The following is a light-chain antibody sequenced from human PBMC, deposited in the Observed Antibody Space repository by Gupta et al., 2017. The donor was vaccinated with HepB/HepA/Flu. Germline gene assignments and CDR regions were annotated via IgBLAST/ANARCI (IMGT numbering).Light chain of an antibody. V-gene: IGLV2-8*01. CDR2: EVS. CDR3: SSEADSNNFVV. Sequence: QSALTQSPSASGSPGPSVTIPCTATNSDVGGYNYVSWYQQHPGKAPKLMIYEVSKRPSGVPDRFSGSKYGNTAALTVAGLQAEDEADYYCSSEADSNNFVVFGGGTKLTVL. CDR1: NSDVGGYNY. J-gene: IGLJ2*01.